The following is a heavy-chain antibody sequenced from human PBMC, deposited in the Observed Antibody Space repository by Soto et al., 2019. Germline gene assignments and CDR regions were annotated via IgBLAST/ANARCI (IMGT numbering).Heavy chain of an antibody. CDR2: IVVGSGNT. D-gene: IGHD3-3*01. J-gene: IGHJ6*03. V-gene: IGHV1-58*02. Sequence: SVKVSCKASGFTFTSSAMQWVRQARGQRLEWIGWIVVGSGNTNYAQKFQERVTITRDMSTSTAYMELSSLRSEDTAVYYCAANTNYDFWSGYSDYYMDVWGKGTTVTVSS. CDR1: GFTFTSSA. CDR3: AANTNYDFWSGYSDYYMDV.